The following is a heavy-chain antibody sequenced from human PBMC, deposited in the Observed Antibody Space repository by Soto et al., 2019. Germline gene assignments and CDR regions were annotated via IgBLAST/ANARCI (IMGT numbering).Heavy chain of an antibody. CDR1: GGSITSGGYY. D-gene: IGHD5-12*01. CDR2: IYYSGST. J-gene: IGHJ4*02. CDR3: ARLAGEEDIAY. V-gene: IGHV4-31*03. Sequence: QVQLQESGPGLVKPSQTLSLTCTVSGGSITSGGYYWTWIRQHPGKGLEWIGYIYYSGSTYYNPSLKSRVTISIDTSKNQCSLKLSSVTAADTAVYYCARLAGEEDIAYWGQGTLVTVSS.